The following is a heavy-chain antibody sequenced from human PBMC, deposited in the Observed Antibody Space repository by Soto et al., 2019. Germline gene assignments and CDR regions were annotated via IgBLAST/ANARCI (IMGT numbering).Heavy chain of an antibody. CDR1: GYSFTSYW. V-gene: IGHV5-51*01. CDR2: IYPGDSDN. J-gene: IGHJ6*02. CDR3: ARSPDYYYYYGMDV. Sequence: GESLKISCKGSGYSFTSYWIGWVRQMPGKGLEWMGIIYPGDSDNRYSPSFQGQATISADKSTSTPYLQWSSLKASDTAIFYCARSPDYYYYYGMDVWGQGTTVTVSS.